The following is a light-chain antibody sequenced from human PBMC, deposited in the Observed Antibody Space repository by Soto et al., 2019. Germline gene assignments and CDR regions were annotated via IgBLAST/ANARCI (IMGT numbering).Light chain of an antibody. CDR2: DAS. V-gene: IGKV3-20*01. Sequence: EIVLTQSPGTLSLSPGERATLSCRASQSVRSNYLAWYQQIPGQAPRVLIYDASSRATGIPDRFSGSGSGTDFTLTVSRLEPEDFAVYYCQQYGNSPDTFDGGTKVEIK. CDR1: QSVRSNY. CDR3: QQYGNSPDT. J-gene: IGKJ4*01.